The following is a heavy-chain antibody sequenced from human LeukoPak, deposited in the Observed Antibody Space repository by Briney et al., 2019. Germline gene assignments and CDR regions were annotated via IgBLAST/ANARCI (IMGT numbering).Heavy chain of an antibody. D-gene: IGHD6-19*01. CDR3: ARGVRVAVAHPHVDY. Sequence: SETLSLTCAVYGGSFSGYSWSWIRQPPGKGLEWIGEINHSGSTNYNPSLKSRVTISIDTSGRQFSLKLSSVTAADTAVYYCARGVRVAVAHPHVDYWGQGSRVTVSS. V-gene: IGHV4-34*01. CDR1: GGSFSGYS. J-gene: IGHJ4*02. CDR2: INHSGST.